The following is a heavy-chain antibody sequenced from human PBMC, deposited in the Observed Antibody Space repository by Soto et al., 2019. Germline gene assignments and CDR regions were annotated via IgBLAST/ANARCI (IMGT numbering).Heavy chain of an antibody. J-gene: IGHJ4*02. V-gene: IGHV2-5*02. CDR1: GFSLSTSGVG. CDR2: IYWDDDK. CDR3: AHSDYVWGSYRPCFAY. Sequence: QITLKESGPTLVKPTQTLTLTCTFSGFSLSTSGVGVGWIRQPPGKALEWLALIYWDDDKRYSPSLKSRLTITQDTSKNQVVLTMTNMDPVDTATYYCAHSDYVWGSYRPCFAYWGQGTLVTVSS. D-gene: IGHD3-16*02.